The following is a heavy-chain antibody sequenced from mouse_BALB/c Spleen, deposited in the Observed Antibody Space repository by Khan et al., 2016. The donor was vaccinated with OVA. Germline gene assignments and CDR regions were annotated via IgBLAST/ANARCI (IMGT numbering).Heavy chain of an antibody. CDR2: ISYSGST. J-gene: IGHJ3*01. D-gene: IGHD2-14*01. CDR1: GYSITSDYA. V-gene: IGHV3-2*02. Sequence: EVQLQESGPGLVKPSQSLSLTCTVTGYSITSDYAWNWIRQFPRNKLEWMGYISYSGSTSYNPSLKSRISITRDTSKNQFFLQLNTVTTEDTATYVCARSGYAAWFAYWGQETLVTVSA. CDR3: ARSGYAAWFAY.